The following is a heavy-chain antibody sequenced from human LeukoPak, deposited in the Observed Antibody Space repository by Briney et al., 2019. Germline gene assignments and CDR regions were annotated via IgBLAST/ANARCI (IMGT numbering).Heavy chain of an antibody. Sequence: SETLSLTCTVSGGSVSSNIYYWNWIRQPPGKGLEWIGYIYYSGSTNYNPSLRSRVTISVDTSKNQFSLKLTSLTAADTAVYYCAREDSSGYLGYWGQGTLVTVSS. V-gene: IGHV4-61*01. CDR3: AREDSSGYLGY. CDR1: GGSVSSNIYY. J-gene: IGHJ4*02. D-gene: IGHD3-22*01. CDR2: IYYSGST.